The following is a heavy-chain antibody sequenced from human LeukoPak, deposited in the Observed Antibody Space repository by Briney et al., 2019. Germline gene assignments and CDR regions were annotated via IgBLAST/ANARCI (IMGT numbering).Heavy chain of an antibody. Sequence: GGSLRLSCAASGFTFSRYGMHWVRQAPGKGLEWVAVISYDGSNKYYADSVKGRFTISRDNSKNTLYLQMNSLRAEDTAVYYCAKDRGEFDYWGQGTLDTVSS. V-gene: IGHV3-30*18. D-gene: IGHD2-21*01. CDR3: AKDRGEFDY. CDR1: GFTFSRYG. CDR2: ISYDGSNK. J-gene: IGHJ4*02.